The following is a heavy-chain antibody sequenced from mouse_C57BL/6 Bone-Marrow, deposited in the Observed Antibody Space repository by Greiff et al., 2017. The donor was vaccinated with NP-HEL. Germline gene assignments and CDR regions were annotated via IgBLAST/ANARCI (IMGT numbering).Heavy chain of an antibody. CDR1: GYTFTSYW. V-gene: IGHV1-50*01. CDR3: ARDWDDDY. J-gene: IGHJ2*01. CDR2: IDPSDSYT. D-gene: IGHD4-1*01. Sequence: VQRVESGAELVKPGASVKLSCKASGYTFTSYWMQWVKQRPGQGLEWIGEIDPSDSYTNYNQKFKGKATLTVDTSSSTAYMQLSSLTSEDSAVYYCARDWDDDYWGQGTTLTVSS.